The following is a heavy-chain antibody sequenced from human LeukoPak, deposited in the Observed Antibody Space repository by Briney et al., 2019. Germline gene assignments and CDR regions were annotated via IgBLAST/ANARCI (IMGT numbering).Heavy chain of an antibody. CDR3: AKDANYFHSGSYLIPFDF. CDR2: ISGNGAGT. D-gene: IGHD1-26*01. CDR1: GFTFSRTA. Sequence: GGSLRLSCAASGFTFSRTAMNWVRQAPGKGLEWVASISGNGAGTYYADSVKGRFNISRDNSKNTLYLQMNSLRTEDTAVYYCAKDANYFHSGSYLIPFDFWGQGTLVTVSS. J-gene: IGHJ4*02. V-gene: IGHV3-23*01.